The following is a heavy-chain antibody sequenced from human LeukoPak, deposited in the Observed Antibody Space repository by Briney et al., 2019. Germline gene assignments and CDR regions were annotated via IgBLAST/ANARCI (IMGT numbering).Heavy chain of an antibody. V-gene: IGHV5-51*01. CDR2: IYPGDSDT. J-gene: IGHJ4*02. D-gene: IGHD2/OR15-2a*01. Sequence: GESLKISCKGSGYRLTTYWIGWVRQMPGKGLDWMGIIYPGDSDTRYSPSFQGQVTISADKSISTAYLQWSSLKASDTAMYYCARLSTLNFGFDYWGQGTLVTVSS. CDR3: ARLSTLNFGFDY. CDR1: GYRLTTYW.